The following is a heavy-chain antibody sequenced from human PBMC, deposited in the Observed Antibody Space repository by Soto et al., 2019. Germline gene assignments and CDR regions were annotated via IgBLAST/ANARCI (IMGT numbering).Heavy chain of an antibody. CDR2: ISGSGGST. Sequence: GGSLRLSCAASGFTFSSYAMSWVRQAPGKGLEWVSAISGSGGSTYYADSVKGRFTISRDNSKNTLYLQMNSLRAEDTAVYYCAKSLSSNYYCSMDVWGKETTVTVSS. CDR1: GFTFSSYA. V-gene: IGHV3-23*01. J-gene: IGHJ6*03. CDR3: AKSLSSNYYCSMDV.